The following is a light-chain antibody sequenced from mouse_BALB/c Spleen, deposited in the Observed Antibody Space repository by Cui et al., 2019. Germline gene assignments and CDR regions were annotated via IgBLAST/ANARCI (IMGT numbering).Light chain of an antibody. J-gene: IGKJ4*01. CDR3: QQWSSYPFT. CDR1: SSVSY. CDR2: DTS. Sequence: QIVLTQSPAIMSASTGEKVTMTCSASSSVSYMYWYQQKPGSAPRLLIYDTSNLASGVPVRFSGSGSGTSYSLTISRMEAEDAATYYCQQWSSYPFTFGSGTKLEIK. V-gene: IGKV4-55*01.